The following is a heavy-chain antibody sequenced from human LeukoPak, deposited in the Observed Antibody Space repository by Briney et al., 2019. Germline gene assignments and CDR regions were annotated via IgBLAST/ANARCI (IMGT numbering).Heavy chain of an antibody. J-gene: IGHJ6*02. CDR1: GGSISSYY. D-gene: IGHD4-23*01. V-gene: IGHV4-59*08. CDR2: IYYSGST. CDR3: ARGPYSTVVTRGDYYGMDV. Sequence: SETPSLTCTVSGGSISSYYWSWIRQPPGKGLEWIGYIYYSGSTNYNPSLKSRVTISVDTSKNQFSLKLSSVTAADTAVYYCARGPYSTVVTRGDYYGMDVWGQGTTVTVSS.